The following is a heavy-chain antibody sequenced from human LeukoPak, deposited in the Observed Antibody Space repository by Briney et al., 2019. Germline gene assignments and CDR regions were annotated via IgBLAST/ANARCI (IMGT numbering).Heavy chain of an antibody. V-gene: IGHV3-72*01. CDR2: SRNKAHNYAT. Sequence: GGSLRLSCAASGFTFNDHYMGWVRQAPGKGLEWVGRSRNKAHNYATEYAASVKGRFIISRDDSKKSLYLQMNSLKTEDTAVYYCARDHTFAPLAFDIWDQGIMVTVSS. J-gene: IGHJ3*02. CDR3: ARDHTFAPLAFDI. CDR1: GFTFNDHY.